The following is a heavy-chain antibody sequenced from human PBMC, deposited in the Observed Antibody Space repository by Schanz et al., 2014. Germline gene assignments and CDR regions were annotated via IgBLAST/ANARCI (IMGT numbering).Heavy chain of an antibody. CDR2: IYIGGNT. Sequence: EVQLLESGGGLVQPGGSLRLSCAASGFSVGNKYMNWVRQAPGKGLEWVSFIYIGGNTYYADSVKGRFTISRDNSKSTLYVEMNSLRAEDTAVYYCARDQGYTTSWHIFDLWGQGTLVTVSS. CDR1: GFSVGNKY. V-gene: IGHV3-66*01. CDR3: ARDQGYTTSWHIFDL. J-gene: IGHJ4*02. D-gene: IGHD6-13*01.